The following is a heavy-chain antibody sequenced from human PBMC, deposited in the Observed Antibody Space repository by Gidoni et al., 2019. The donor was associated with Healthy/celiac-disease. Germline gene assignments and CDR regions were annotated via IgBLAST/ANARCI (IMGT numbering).Heavy chain of an antibody. CDR3: ASGWYNYFQH. Sequence: EVQLVESGGGLVQPGGSLRLSCAASGFTFSSYSMTWVRQAPGKGLEWFSYISSSSSTIYYADSVKGRFTISRDNAKNSLYLQMNSLRAEDTAVYYCASGWYNYFQHWGQGTLVTVSS. V-gene: IGHV3-48*01. CDR2: ISSSSSTI. CDR1: GFTFSSYS. D-gene: IGHD6-19*01. J-gene: IGHJ1*01.